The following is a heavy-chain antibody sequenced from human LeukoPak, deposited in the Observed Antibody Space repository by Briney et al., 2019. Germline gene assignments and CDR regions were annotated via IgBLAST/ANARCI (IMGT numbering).Heavy chain of an antibody. CDR3: ARNPVAGMSWYFDL. Sequence: GGSLRLSCAASGFTFSSYGMHWVRQAPGKGLEWVAFIRYDGSNKYYADSVKGRFTISRDNSKNTLYLQMNSLRAEDTAVYYCARNPVAGMSWYFDLWGRGTQVTVSS. J-gene: IGHJ2*01. CDR1: GFTFSSYG. V-gene: IGHV3-30*02. CDR2: IRYDGSNK. D-gene: IGHD6-19*01.